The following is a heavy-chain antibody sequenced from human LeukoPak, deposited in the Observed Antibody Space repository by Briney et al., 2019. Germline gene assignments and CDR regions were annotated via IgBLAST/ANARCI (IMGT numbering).Heavy chain of an antibody. J-gene: IGHJ4*02. Sequence: EASVKVSCKASGYTFTSYDINWVRQATGQGLEWMGLMNPNSGNTGYAQKFQGRVTINRNTSISTGYMELSSLRSEDTAVYYCARGAGITMVRGNYFDYWGQGTLVTVSS. CDR2: MNPNSGNT. CDR1: GYTFTSYD. D-gene: IGHD3-10*01. CDR3: ARGAGITMVRGNYFDY. V-gene: IGHV1-8*03.